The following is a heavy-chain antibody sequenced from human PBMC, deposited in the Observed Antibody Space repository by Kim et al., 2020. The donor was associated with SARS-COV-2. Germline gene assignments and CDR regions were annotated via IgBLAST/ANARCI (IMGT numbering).Heavy chain of an antibody. CDR1: GFTFSSYA. V-gene: IGHV3-30-3*01. Sequence: GGSLRLSCAASGFTFSSYAMHWVRQAPGKGLEWVAVISYDGSNKYYADSVKGRFTISRDNSKNTLYLQMNSLRAEDTAVYYCARAWSGTYYYSMDVWGQG. CDR3: ARAWSGTYYYSMDV. CDR2: ISYDGSNK. D-gene: IGHD3-3*01. J-gene: IGHJ6*02.